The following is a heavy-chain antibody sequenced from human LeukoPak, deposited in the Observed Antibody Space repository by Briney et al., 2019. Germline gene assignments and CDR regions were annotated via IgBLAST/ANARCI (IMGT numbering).Heavy chain of an antibody. CDR3: AIMYSSGWYDY. D-gene: IGHD6-19*01. CDR2: TTSDGSST. Sequence: TGRSLCLTRAATGFTLSRHCMHSVRQAPGNTLQRVSSTTSDGSSTTYTDSVKGRFTISRDNAKNTLYLQMNSVRAADTAVNDCAIMYSSGWYDYWGQGPLVTLSS. J-gene: IGHJ4*02. CDR1: GFTLSRHC. V-gene: IGHV3-74*01.